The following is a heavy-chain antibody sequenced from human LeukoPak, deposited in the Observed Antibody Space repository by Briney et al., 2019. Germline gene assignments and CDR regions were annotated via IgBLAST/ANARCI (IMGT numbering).Heavy chain of an antibody. V-gene: IGHV4-59*12. Sequence: SETLSLTCTVSGGSISSYYWSWIRQPPGKGLEWIGYIYYSGSTNYNPSLKSRVTISVDRSKNQFSLKLSSVTAADTAVYYCARAPSRSGWFDPWGQGTLVTVSS. CDR3: ARAPSRSGWFDP. J-gene: IGHJ5*02. CDR2: IYYSGST. CDR1: GGSISSYY. D-gene: IGHD3-10*01.